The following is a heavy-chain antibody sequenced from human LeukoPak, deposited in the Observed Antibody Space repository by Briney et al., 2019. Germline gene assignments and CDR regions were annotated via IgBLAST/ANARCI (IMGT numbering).Heavy chain of an antibody. J-gene: IGHJ3*02. CDR2: IWYDGSNK. CDR3: ARDGSATVHAFDI. Sequence: GRSLRLSCAASGFTFSSYGMHWVRQAPGKGLEWVAVIWYDGSNKYYADSVKGRFTISRDNAKNSLYLQMNSLRAEDTAVYYCARDGSATVHAFDIWGQGTMVTVSS. CDR1: GFTFSSYG. V-gene: IGHV3-33*01. D-gene: IGHD4-17*01.